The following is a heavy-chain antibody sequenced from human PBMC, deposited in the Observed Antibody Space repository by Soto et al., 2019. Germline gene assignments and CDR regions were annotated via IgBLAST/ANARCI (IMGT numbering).Heavy chain of an antibody. CDR2: IYFSGST. D-gene: IGHD4-17*01. CDR1: GGSVRSNSYY. V-gene: IGHV4-61*01. J-gene: IGHJ6*02. Sequence: QVQLQESGPGLVKPSETLSLTCTVSGGSVRSNSYYWSWIRQPPGKGLEWIGYIYFSGSTNYNPSLKSRVTISADTSKNQFSLKLSTVTAADTAVYYCAREWLLTTLKRGNYYYGMDVWGQGTTVTVSS. CDR3: AREWLLTTLKRGNYYYGMDV.